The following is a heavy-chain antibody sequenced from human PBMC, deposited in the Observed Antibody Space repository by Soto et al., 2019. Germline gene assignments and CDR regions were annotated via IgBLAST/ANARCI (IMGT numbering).Heavy chain of an antibody. CDR1: GGSISSGGYY. V-gene: IGHV4-31*03. J-gene: IGHJ6*03. CDR3: ARALSHYDFWSGGRGSYYYMDV. CDR2: IYYSGST. Sequence: SETLSLTCTVSGGSISSGGYYWSWIRQHPGKGLEWIGYIYYSGSTYYNPSLKSRVTISVDTSKNQFSLKLSSVTAADTAVYYCARALSHYDFWSGGRGSYYYMDVWGKGTTVTVSS. D-gene: IGHD3-3*01.